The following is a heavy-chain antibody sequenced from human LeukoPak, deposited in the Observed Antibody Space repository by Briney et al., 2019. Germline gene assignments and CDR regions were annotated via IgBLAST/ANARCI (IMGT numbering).Heavy chain of an antibody. CDR2: IYYSGST. V-gene: IGHV4-59*01. J-gene: IGHJ4*02. CDR1: GGSISSYY. CDR3: ARVGVRLYSYGYTYYFDY. Sequence: SETLSLTCTVSGGSISSYYWSWIRQPPGKGLEWIGYIYYSGSTNYNPSLKSRVTISVDASKNQFSLKLSSVTAADTAVYYCARVGVRLYSYGYTYYFDYWGQGTLVTVSS. D-gene: IGHD5-18*01.